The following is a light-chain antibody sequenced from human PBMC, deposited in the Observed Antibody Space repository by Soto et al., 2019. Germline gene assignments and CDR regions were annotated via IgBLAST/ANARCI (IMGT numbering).Light chain of an antibody. Sequence: EIVMTQSPATLSVSPGERATLSCRASQSVGNNLAGYQQKPGQAPRLLIYAAASWATGVPDSFSGSGSGTEFTLTISSLQSEDFAVYFCQQYHRWPLTFGGGTKVEV. J-gene: IGKJ4*01. V-gene: IGKV3-15*01. CDR1: QSVGNN. CDR3: QQYHRWPLT. CDR2: AAA.